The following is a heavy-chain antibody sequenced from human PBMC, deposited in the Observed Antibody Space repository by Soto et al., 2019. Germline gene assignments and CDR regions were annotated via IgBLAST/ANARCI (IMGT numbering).Heavy chain of an antibody. CDR2: ISGSGGST. CDR3: AKAGYCSSATCATRYYYMDV. D-gene: IGHD2-2*01. V-gene: IGHV3-23*01. CDR1: GFTFSSYA. J-gene: IGHJ6*03. Sequence: EVQLLESGGGLVQPGGSLRLSCAASGFTFSSYAMGWVRQAPGKGLEWVSAISGSGGSTYYADSVKGRFTIFRDNSKNTLYLQMHSLRAEDTAVYYCAKAGYCSSATCATRYYYMDVWGKGTTVTVSS.